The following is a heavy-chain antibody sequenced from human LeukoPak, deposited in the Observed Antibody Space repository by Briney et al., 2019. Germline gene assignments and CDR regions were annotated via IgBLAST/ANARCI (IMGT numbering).Heavy chain of an antibody. J-gene: IGHJ4*02. CDR2: INPNSGGT. CDR1: GYTFTGYY. CDR3: ARGALVRRIAAREPVAR. D-gene: IGHD6-6*01. Sequence: GASVKVSCKASGYTFTGYYMHWVRQAPGQGLEWMGWINPNSGGTNYAQKFQGRVTMTRDTSISTAYMELSRLRSDDTAVYYCARGALVRRIAAREPVARWGQGTLVTVSS. V-gene: IGHV1-2*02.